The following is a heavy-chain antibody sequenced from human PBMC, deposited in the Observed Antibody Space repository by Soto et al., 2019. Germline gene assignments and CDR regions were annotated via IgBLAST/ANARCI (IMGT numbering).Heavy chain of an antibody. D-gene: IGHD6-19*01. Sequence: QVQLVESGGGVVQPGRSLRLSCAASGFTFSSYGMHWVRQAPGKGLEWVAVIWYDGSNKYYADSVKGRFTISRDNSKNTLYLPMNSLRAEDTAVYYCAKLAVAGTSDYWGQGTLVTVSS. CDR3: AKLAVAGTSDY. J-gene: IGHJ4*02. CDR1: GFTFSSYG. CDR2: IWYDGSNK. V-gene: IGHV3-33*06.